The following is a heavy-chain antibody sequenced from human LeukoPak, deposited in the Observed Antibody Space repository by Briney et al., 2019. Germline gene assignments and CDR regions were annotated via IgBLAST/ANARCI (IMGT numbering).Heavy chain of an antibody. CDR1: GYTFTHYA. V-gene: IGHV7-4-1*02. Sequence: HGASVKVSCKASGYTFTHYAMNWVRQAPGQGLEWVGWIHTNTGNPTYAQGFTGQFVFSLDTSVNTAYLQIISLKAEDTAVYYCARKDSFDGFDIWGQGTMVTVSS. J-gene: IGHJ3*02. D-gene: IGHD2-15*01. CDR2: IHTNTGNP. CDR3: ARKDSFDGFDI.